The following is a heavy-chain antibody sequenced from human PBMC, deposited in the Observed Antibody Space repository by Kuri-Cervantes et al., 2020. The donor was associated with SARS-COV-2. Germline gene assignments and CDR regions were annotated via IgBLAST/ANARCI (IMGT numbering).Heavy chain of an antibody. Sequence: SETLSLTCTVSGGSISSYYWSWIRQPPGKGPEWIGSIYYSGSTYYNPSLKSRVTISVDTSKNQFSLKLSSVTAADTAVYYCASLKGVVIAIFGMDVWGQGTTVTVSS. D-gene: IGHD3-3*01. V-gene: IGHV4-59*05. CDR2: IYYSGST. CDR3: ASLKGVVIAIFGMDV. CDR1: GGSISSYY. J-gene: IGHJ6*02.